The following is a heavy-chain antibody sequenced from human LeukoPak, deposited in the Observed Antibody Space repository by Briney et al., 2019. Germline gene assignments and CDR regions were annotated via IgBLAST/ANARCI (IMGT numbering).Heavy chain of an antibody. J-gene: IGHJ4*02. D-gene: IGHD3-16*01. CDR2: INPNSGNT. V-gene: IGHV1-8*03. CDR3: ARDNDSRDPPHFDY. CDR1: GYTFTSYD. Sequence: ASVKVSCKASGYTFTSYDINWVRQATGQGLEWMGWINPNSGNTGYAQKFQGRVTITRNTSISTAYMELSSLRSEDTAVYYCARDNDSRDPPHFDYWGQGTLVTVSS.